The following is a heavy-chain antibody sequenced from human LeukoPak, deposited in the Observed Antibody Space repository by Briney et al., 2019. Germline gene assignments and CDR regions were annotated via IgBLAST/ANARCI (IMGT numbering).Heavy chain of an antibody. CDR2: IKSKTDGGTT. D-gene: IGHD5-18*01. V-gene: IGHV3-15*01. J-gene: IGHJ4*02. Sequence: PGGSLRLSCAASGFTFSSYAMSWVRQAPGKGLEWVGRIKSKTDGGTTDYAAPVKGRFTISRDDSKNTLYLQMNSLKTEDTAVYYCTTGPGYSFDYWGQGTLVTVSS. CDR1: GFTFSSYA. CDR3: TTGPGYSFDY.